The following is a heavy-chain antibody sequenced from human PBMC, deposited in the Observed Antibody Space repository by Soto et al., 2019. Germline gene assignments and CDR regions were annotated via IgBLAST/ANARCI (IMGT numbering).Heavy chain of an antibody. CDR1: GFTFSDYY. CDR2: ISSSATYA. V-gene: IGHV3-11*06. J-gene: IGHJ4*02. D-gene: IGHD3-22*01. CDR3: ARNDSSGYLDS. Sequence: PGGSLRLSCAASGFTFSDYYMSWIRQAPGKGLEWLSCISSSATYAIYADSVKGRFTLSRDNAKNSLHLQMNSLRAEDTAVYYCARNDSSGYLDSWGQGTLVTVSS.